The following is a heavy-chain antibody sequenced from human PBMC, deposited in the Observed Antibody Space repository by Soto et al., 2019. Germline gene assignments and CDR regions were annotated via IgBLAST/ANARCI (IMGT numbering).Heavy chain of an antibody. CDR1: GYTFTSYG. V-gene: IGHV1-18*01. CDR2: ISAYNGNT. J-gene: IGHJ6*02. CDR3: ARDPGYSSTYGLDV. D-gene: IGHD6-13*01. Sequence: ASVKVSCKASGYTFTSYGISWVRQAPGQGLEWMGWISAYNGNTNYAQKLQGRVTMTTDTSTSTAYMELRSLRSDDTAMYYCARDPGYSSTYGLDVWGQGTTVTVSS.